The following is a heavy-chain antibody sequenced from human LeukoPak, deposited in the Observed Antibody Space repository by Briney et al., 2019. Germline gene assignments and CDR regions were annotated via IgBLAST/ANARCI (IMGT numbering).Heavy chain of an antibody. CDR3: AKAARSDSTDY. J-gene: IGHJ4*02. CDR1: GFTFSTYG. D-gene: IGHD2-21*02. Sequence: GGSLRLSCVASGFTFSTYGMSWVRQAPGKGLEWVSAITGSGGSTYYADSVKGRFTISRDNSKNTLYLQINSLRAEDTAVYYCAKAARSDSTDYWGQGTLVTVSS. CDR2: ITGSGGST. V-gene: IGHV3-23*01.